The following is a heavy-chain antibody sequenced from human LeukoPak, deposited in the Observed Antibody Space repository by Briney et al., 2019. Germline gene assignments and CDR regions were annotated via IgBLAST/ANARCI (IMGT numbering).Heavy chain of an antibody. Sequence: DPGGSLRLSCAASGFTFSSYAMTWVRQAPGKGLEWVSAISGSGGSTYYADSVKGRFTISRDNSKNTLYLQMNSLRAEDTAIYYCATYRQVLLPFESWGQGTLVTVSS. CDR1: GFTFSSYA. V-gene: IGHV3-23*01. CDR3: ATYRQVLLPFES. CDR2: ISGSGGST. D-gene: IGHD2-8*02. J-gene: IGHJ4*02.